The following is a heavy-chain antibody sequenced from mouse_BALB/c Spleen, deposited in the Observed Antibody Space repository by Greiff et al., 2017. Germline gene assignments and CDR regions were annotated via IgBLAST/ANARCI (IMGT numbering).Heavy chain of an antibody. J-gene: IGHJ2*01. V-gene: IGHV1S135*01. D-gene: IGHD2-1*01. CDR1: GYSFTDYN. CDR2: IDPYNGGT. Sequence: EVKLMESGPELVKPGASVKVSCKASGYSFTDYNMYWVKQSHGKSLEWIGYIDPYNGGTSYNQKFKGKATLTVDKSSSTAFMHLNSLTSEDSAVYYCAREGGYYGNPYYFDYWGQGTTLTVSS. CDR3: AREGGYYGNPYYFDY.